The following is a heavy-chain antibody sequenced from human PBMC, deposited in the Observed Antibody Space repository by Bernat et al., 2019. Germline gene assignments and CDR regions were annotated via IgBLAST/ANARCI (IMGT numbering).Heavy chain of an antibody. J-gene: IGHJ5*02. D-gene: IGHD3-10*01. CDR1: GGSISSSSYY. Sequence: QLQLQESGPGLVKPSETLSLTCTVSGGSISSSSYYWGWIRQPPGKGLVWIGSFYYSGSTYYNPSLKSRVTISVDTSKTQFSLKLSSVTAADTAVYYCARNYYYGSGGYSPWGQGTLVTVSS. CDR3: ARNYYYGSGGYSP. CDR2: FYYSGST. V-gene: IGHV4-39*01.